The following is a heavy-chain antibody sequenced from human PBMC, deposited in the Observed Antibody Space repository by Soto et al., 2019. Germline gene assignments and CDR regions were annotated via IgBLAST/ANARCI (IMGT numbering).Heavy chain of an antibody. J-gene: IGHJ6*04. CDR2: IDNAGTDS. CDR3: ARGWFGPDV. Sequence: EVQLVESGGGLVQPGGSLRLSCAASGFTLSGRSMHWVRQAPGKGLVWVSGIDNAGTDSTYADSVKGRFTSSRANAKNMLYLQMNSLIVEDTAVYYCARGWFGPDVWGKGTTVTVSS. V-gene: IGHV3-74*01. D-gene: IGHD3-10*01. CDR1: GFTLSGRS.